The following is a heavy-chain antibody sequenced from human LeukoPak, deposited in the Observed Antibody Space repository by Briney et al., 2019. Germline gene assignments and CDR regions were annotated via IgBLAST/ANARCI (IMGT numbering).Heavy chain of an antibody. CDR2: INGDGSST. CDR3: ASVVGGYYPPVEAFDV. Sequence: GGSLRLSCAASGFTFSGFWMHWVRQAPGKGLVWVSRINGDGSSTNYADSVKGRFNISRDNAKNTLYLQMNSLRAEDTAVYFCASVVGGYYPPVEAFDVWGQGTMVTVSS. CDR1: GFTFSGFW. J-gene: IGHJ3*01. V-gene: IGHV3-74*01. D-gene: IGHD3-3*01.